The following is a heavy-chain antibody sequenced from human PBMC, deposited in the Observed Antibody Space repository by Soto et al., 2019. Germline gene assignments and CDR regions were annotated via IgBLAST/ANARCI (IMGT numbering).Heavy chain of an antibody. CDR1: VFTFSSYG. CDR2: ISYDGSNK. D-gene: IGHD3-10*01. V-gene: IGHV3-30*18. J-gene: IGHJ4*02. CDR3: AKGLYGSGSYSIDY. Sequence: QVQLVESGGGVVQPGRSLRLSCAASVFTFSSYGMHWVRQAPGKGLEWVAIISYDGSNKYYADSVKGRFTISRDNSKNTLYLQMNSLRAEDTAVYYCAKGLYGSGSYSIDYWGQGTLVTVSS.